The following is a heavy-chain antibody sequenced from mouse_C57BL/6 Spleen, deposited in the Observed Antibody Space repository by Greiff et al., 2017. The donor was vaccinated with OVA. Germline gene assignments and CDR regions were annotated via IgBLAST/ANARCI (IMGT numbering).Heavy chain of an antibody. CDR1: GFTFSDYG. Sequence: EVKLVESGGGLVKPGGSLKLSCAASGFTFSDYGMHWVRQAPEKGLEWVAYISSGSSTIYYADTVTGRFTISRDNAKNTLFLQMTSLRYEDTAMYYCERETGFDYWGQGTTLTVSS. V-gene: IGHV5-17*01. D-gene: IGHD4-1*01. CDR3: ERETGFDY. CDR2: ISSGSSTI. J-gene: IGHJ2*01.